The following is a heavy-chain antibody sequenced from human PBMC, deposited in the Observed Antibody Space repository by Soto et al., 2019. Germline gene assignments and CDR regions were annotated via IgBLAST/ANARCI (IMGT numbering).Heavy chain of an antibody. V-gene: IGHV4-38-2*01. D-gene: IGHD3-10*01. CDR2: VDHSGRT. CDR1: GYSINSDYY. J-gene: IGHJ4*02. CDR3: AKKGYYPSGKINLFDS. Sequence: SETLSLTCAVSGYSINSDYYWGWIRQPPGKGLEWIGSVDHSGRTYYSPSLRSRLTIFIDTSKNQFSLRLTSVTAADTAMYFCAKKGYYPSGKINLFDSWGPGTLVTVYS.